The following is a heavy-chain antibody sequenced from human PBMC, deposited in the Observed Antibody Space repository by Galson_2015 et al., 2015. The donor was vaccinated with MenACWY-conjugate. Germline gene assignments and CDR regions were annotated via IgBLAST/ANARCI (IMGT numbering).Heavy chain of an antibody. J-gene: IGHJ4*02. D-gene: IGHD1-26*01. CDR1: GFTFSSYW. Sequence: SLRLSCAASGFTFSSYWMTWVRQAPGEGLEWVGNIKQDGSEKYYVDSVKGRFTISRDNAKNSLYLQMNSLRVEDTAVYYCARVLVGAPYWGQGTLVTVSS. CDR3: ARVLVGAPY. CDR2: IKQDGSEK. V-gene: IGHV3-7*03.